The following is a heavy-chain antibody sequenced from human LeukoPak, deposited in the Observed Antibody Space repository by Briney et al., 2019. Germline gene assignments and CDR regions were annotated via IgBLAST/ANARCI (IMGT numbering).Heavy chain of an antibody. CDR2: FDPEDGET. J-gene: IGHJ4*02. CDR3: ATDSSGSWNFDY. CDR1: GYTLTELS. D-gene: IGHD1-26*01. Sequence: GASVKVSCKVSGYTLTELSMHWVRQAPGKGLDWMGGFDPEDGETIYAQKFQGRVTMTEDTSTDTAYMELSSLRSEDTAVYYCATDSSGSWNFDYWGQGTLVTVSS. V-gene: IGHV1-24*01.